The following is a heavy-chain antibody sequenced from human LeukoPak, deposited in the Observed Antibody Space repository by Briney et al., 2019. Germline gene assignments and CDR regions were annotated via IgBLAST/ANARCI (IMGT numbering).Heavy chain of an antibody. CDR1: GSTFGDYA. V-gene: IGHV3-9*01. CDR3: AKDKGLRLGELSILDFDY. Sequence: GRSLRLSCAASGSTFGDYAMHWVRQAPGKGLEWVSGISWNSGSIGYADSVKGRFTISRDNAKNSLYLQMNSLRAEDTALYYCAKDKGLRLGELSILDFDYWGQGTLVTVSS. J-gene: IGHJ4*02. D-gene: IGHD3-16*02. CDR2: ISWNSGSI.